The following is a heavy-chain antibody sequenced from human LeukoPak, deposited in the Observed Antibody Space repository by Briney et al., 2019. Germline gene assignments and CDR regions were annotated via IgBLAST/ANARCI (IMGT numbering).Heavy chain of an antibody. J-gene: IGHJ4*02. Sequence: GGSLRLSCAASGFAINIYSMNWVRQAPGKGLEWVSTISDSGGSTYYADSVKGRFTISRDNSKNTLYLQMNSLRAEDTALYYCAKESLTIFGVARYYFDYWGQGTLVTVSS. CDR3: AKESLTIFGVARYYFDY. CDR1: GFAINIYS. CDR2: ISDSGGST. V-gene: IGHV3-23*01. D-gene: IGHD3-3*01.